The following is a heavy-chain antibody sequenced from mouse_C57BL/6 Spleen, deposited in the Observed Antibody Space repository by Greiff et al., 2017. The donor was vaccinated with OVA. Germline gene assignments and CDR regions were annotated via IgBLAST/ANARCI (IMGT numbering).Heavy chain of an antibody. J-gene: IGHJ1*03. CDR1: GYSLTSGYY. Sequence: EVQGVELGPGLVKPSQSLSPICPVTGYSLTSGYYWNWIRQFPGNKLEWLGYISYDGSNNFNRSLKNRIAITRDTSKNQFFLKLNSVSTEDTATYYCARAPYSTYWYFDVWGTGTTVTVAS. CDR3: ARAPYSTYWYFDV. V-gene: IGHV3-6*01. CDR2: ISYDGSN. D-gene: IGHD2-5*01.